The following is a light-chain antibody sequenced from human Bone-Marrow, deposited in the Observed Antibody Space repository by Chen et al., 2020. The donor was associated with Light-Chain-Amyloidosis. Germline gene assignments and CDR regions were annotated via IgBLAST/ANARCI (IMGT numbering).Light chain of an antibody. V-gene: IGLV3-21*02. CDR2: DDS. Sequence: YVLTQPSSVPGAPGQTARMAGGGNNIGSTSVHWYQQTPGQAPLLVVYDDSDRPSGIPERLSGSNSGNTATLTISRVEAGDEADYYCQVWDRSSDRPVFGGGTKLTVL. J-gene: IGLJ3*02. CDR1: NIGSTS. CDR3: QVWDRSSDRPV.